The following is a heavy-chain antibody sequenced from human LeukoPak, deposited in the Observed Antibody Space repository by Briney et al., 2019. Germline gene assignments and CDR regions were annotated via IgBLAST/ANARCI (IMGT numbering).Heavy chain of an antibody. CDR3: ARGYNSSWYDY. V-gene: IGHV3-74*01. CDR1: GFTFSSYW. Sequence: PGGSLRLSCAASGFTFSSYWLHWVRQAPGKGLVWVSRINSDGSSTSYADSVKGRFTISRDNAKNTLYLQMNSLRAEDTAVYYCARGYNSSWYDYWGQGTLVTVSS. J-gene: IGHJ4*02. D-gene: IGHD6-13*01. CDR2: INSDGSST.